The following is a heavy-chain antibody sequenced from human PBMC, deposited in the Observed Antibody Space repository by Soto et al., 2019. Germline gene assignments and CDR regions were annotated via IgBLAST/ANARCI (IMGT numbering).Heavy chain of an antibody. CDR2: IYYSGST. D-gene: IGHD5-12*01. J-gene: IGHJ4*02. CDR3: ARSSYIVATKAFDY. V-gene: IGHV4-59*01. Sequence: PSETLSLTCTVSGGSISSYYWSWIRQPPGKGLEWIGYIYYSGSTNYNPSLKSRVTISVDTSKNQFSLKLSSVTAADTAVYYCARSSYIVATKAFDYWGQGTLVTVSS. CDR1: GGSISSYY.